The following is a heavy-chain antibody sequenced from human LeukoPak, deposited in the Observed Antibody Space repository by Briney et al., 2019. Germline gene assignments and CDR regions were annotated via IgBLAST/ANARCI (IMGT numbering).Heavy chain of an antibody. Sequence: SETLSLTCTVSGGSISSSSYYWGWIRQPPGKGLEWIGNIYYSGSTYYNPSLKSRVTISVDTSKNQFSLKLSSVTAADTAVYYCASTDYSTPPDWGQGTLVTVSS. CDR2: IYYSGST. CDR1: GGSISSSSYY. J-gene: IGHJ4*02. CDR3: ASTDYSTPPD. V-gene: IGHV4-39*07. D-gene: IGHD3-3*01.